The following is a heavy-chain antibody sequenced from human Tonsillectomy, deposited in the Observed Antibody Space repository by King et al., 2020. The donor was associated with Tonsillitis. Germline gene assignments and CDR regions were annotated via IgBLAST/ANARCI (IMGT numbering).Heavy chain of an antibody. V-gene: IGHV3-64D*06. CDR2: FSDNGGIT. D-gene: IGHD1-26*01. CDR3: STTAY. CDR1: GFTFSDYA. J-gene: IGHJ4*02. Sequence: VQLVESGGGLVQPGGSLRLSCSASGFTFSDYAMHWVRQAPGKGLESVSAFSDNGGITYHADSVKGRFTISRDNSKNTLYLQMSSLRPEDTAVYYCSTTAYWGQGTLVTVSS.